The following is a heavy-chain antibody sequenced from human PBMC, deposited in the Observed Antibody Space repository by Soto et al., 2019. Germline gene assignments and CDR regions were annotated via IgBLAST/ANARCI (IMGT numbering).Heavy chain of an antibody. CDR1: GGSISSSSYY. V-gene: IGHV4-39*01. D-gene: IGHD5-18*01. CDR3: ARHTTAMVTAIDY. CDR2: IYYSGST. J-gene: IGHJ4*02. Sequence: ETLSLTCTVSGGSISSSSYYWGWIRQPPGKGLEWIGSIYYSGSTYYNPSLKSRVTISVDTSKNQFSLKLSSVTAADTAVYYCARHTTAMVTAIDYWGQGTLVTVSS.